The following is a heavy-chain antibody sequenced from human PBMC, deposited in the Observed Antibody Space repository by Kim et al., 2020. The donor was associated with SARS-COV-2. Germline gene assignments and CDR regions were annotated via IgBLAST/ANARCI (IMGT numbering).Heavy chain of an antibody. CDR1: GYTFTSYG. CDR2: ISAYNGNT. CDR3: ARELGGYYYGSGSYYGMDV. J-gene: IGHJ6*02. V-gene: IGHV1-18*01. D-gene: IGHD3-10*01. Sequence: ASVKVSCKASGYTFTSYGISWVRQAPGQGLEWMGWISAYNGNTNYAQKLQGRVTMTTDTSTSTAYMELRSLRSDDTAVYYCARELGGYYYGSGSYYGMDVWGQGTTVTVSS.